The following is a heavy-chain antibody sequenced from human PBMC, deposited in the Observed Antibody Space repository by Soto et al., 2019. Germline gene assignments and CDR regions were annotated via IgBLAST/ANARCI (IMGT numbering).Heavy chain of an antibody. Sequence: GESLKISCQGSGYSFTSYWIAWVRQMPGKGLEWMGIIYPGDSDTRYSPSFQGQVTISADKSISTAYLQWSSLKASDTAIYYCARQLCSGGNCYLFFDYWGQGTLVTVSS. J-gene: IGHJ4*02. CDR2: IYPGDSDT. CDR1: GYSFTSYW. V-gene: IGHV5-51*01. CDR3: ARQLCSGGNCYLFFDY. D-gene: IGHD2-15*01.